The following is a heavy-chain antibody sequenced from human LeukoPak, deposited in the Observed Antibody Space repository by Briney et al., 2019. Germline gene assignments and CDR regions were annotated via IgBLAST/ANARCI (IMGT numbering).Heavy chain of an antibody. CDR3: ARHYEP. CDR2: IYDSGST. Sequence: SETLSLTCTVSGGSIRSSYYYWGWIRQPPGKGLEWIGSIYDSGSTYYNPSLKSRVTISVDTSKNQFSLKLNFVTAADTAVYYCARHYEPWGQGTLVTVSS. V-gene: IGHV4-39*01. D-gene: IGHD3-16*01. CDR1: GGSIRSSYYY. J-gene: IGHJ5*02.